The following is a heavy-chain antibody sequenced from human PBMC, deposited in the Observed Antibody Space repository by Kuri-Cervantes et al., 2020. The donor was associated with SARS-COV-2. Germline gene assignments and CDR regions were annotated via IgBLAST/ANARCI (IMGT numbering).Heavy chain of an antibody. CDR1: GFTFSSYW. CDR2: INSDGSST. J-gene: IGHJ3*02. CDR3: ARDNYYGSGSYYSRGAFDI. V-gene: IGHV3-74*01. D-gene: IGHD3-10*01. Sequence: LSLTCAASGFTFSSYWMSWVRQAPGKGLEWVSRINSDGSSTSYADSVKGRFTISRDNAKNTLYLQMNSLRAEDTAVYYCARDNYYGSGSYYSRGAFDIWGQGTMVTVSS.